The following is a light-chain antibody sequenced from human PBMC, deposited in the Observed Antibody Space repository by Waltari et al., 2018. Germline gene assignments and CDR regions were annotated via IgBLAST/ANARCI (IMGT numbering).Light chain of an antibody. CDR1: NSNIGSNF. J-gene: IGLJ7*01. V-gene: IGLV1-51*01. CDR2: DNN. Sequence: QSVLTQPPSVSAAPGQKVTISCSGSNSNIGSNFVSCYQQLPGTAPKLLIYDNNKRHSGIPDRFSGSKSGTSATLGITGLQTGDEADYYCEAWDSGLSAAVFGGGTQLTVL. CDR3: EAWDSGLSAAV.